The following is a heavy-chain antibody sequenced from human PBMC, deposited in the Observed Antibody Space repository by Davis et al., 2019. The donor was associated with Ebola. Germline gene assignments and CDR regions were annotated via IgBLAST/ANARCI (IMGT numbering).Heavy chain of an antibody. V-gene: IGHV4-59*08. D-gene: IGHD3-22*01. CDR1: GGPISSYY. CDR3: ARQSFGGYYYRWFDP. Sequence: SETLSLTCTVSGGPISSYYWSWIRQPPGKGLEWIGYIYYSGSTNYNPSLKSRVTISVDTSKNQFSLKLSSVTAADTAVYYCARQSFGGYYYRWFDPWGQGTLVTVSS. CDR2: IYYSGST. J-gene: IGHJ5*02.